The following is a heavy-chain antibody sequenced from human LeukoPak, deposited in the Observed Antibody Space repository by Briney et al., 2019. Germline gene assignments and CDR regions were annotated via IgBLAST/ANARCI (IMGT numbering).Heavy chain of an antibody. CDR3: ARVPYCGGDCHSESGLDAFDI. J-gene: IGHJ3*02. D-gene: IGHD2-21*02. Sequence: ASAKVSCKASGYTFTNYGIAWVRQAPGQGLEWMGWISAYNGNTNYVQKLQARVTMTTDTSTSTAYMDLRSLISDDTAMYYCARVPYCGGDCHSESGLDAFDIGGQGTMVTVSS. CDR2: ISAYNGNT. CDR1: GYTFTNYG. V-gene: IGHV1-18*01.